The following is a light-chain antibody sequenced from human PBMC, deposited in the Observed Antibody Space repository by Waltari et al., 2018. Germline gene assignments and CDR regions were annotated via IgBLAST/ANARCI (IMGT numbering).Light chain of an antibody. J-gene: IGLJ2*01. CDR2: KDT. CDR1: ALPRQY. V-gene: IGLV3-25*03. CDR3: QSTDNSGTYVV. Sequence: SYELTQPPSVSVSPGQTARIPCPGDALPRQYSFWYQQRSGQAPVLVIYKDTERPSGIPERFSGSSSGTRVTLTISGVQAQDEADYYCQSTDNSGTYVVFGGGTKLTVL.